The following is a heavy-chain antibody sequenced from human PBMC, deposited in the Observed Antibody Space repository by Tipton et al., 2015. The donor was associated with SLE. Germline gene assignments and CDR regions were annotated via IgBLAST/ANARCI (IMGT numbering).Heavy chain of an antibody. Sequence: TLSLTCTVSDGSISVDCCNWIRQPPGKGLEWIGRIYTSGATDDNPSLKSRVTMSVDMSKNQIFLKMTSVTAADSAVYFCARVWLNNAFDIWGQGTRVTVSS. J-gene: IGHJ3*02. D-gene: IGHD2/OR15-2a*01. V-gene: IGHV4-4*07. CDR3: ARVWLNNAFDI. CDR1: DGSISVDC. CDR2: IYTSGAT.